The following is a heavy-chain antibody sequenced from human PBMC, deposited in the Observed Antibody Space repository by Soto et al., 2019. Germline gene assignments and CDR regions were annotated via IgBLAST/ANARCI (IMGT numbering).Heavy chain of an antibody. Sequence: ASVKVSCKASGGTFSSYAISWVRQAPGQGLEWMGWISAYNGNTNYAQKLQGRVTMTTDTSTSTAYMELRSLRSDDTAAYYCARSPYCGTSCYTNWFDPWGQGTLVTVSS. CDR1: GGTFSSYA. J-gene: IGHJ5*02. V-gene: IGHV1-18*01. CDR2: ISAYNGNT. D-gene: IGHD2-2*02. CDR3: ARSPYCGTSCYTNWFDP.